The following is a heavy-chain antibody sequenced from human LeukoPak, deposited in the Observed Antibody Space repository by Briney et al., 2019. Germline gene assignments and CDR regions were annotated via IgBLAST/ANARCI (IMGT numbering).Heavy chain of an antibody. CDR2: ISISSNYK. CDR1: GFTFSSYS. Sequence: GGSLRLSCAASGFTFSSYSMNWVRQAPGKGLEWVSSISISSNYKYYPDSLKGRFTISRDNAKNSLYLQMNSLRAEDTAVYYCGRDLNWGAFDIRGLGTLVTVSS. V-gene: IGHV3-21*01. CDR3: GRDLNWGAFDI. D-gene: IGHD7-27*01. J-gene: IGHJ3*02.